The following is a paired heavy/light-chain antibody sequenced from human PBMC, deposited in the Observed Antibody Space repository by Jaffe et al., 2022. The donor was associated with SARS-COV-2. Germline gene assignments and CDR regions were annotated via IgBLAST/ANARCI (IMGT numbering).Light chain of an antibody. J-gene: IGKJ4*01. CDR2: GAS. CDR1: QSISSN. Sequence: EIVMTQSPATLSVSPGERATLSCRASQSISSNLAWYQQKPGQAPRLLIYGASTRATAIPARFSGSGSGTEFTLTISSLQSEDFAVYYCQQYNNWPPLTFGGGTTVEIK. CDR3: QQYNNWPPLT. V-gene: IGKV3-15*01.
Heavy chain of an antibody. J-gene: IGHJ4*02. V-gene: IGHV1-18*01. D-gene: IGHD6-19*01. Sequence: QVHLVQSGAEVKNPGASVKVSCKASGYTFTSHAIGWVRQAPGQGLEWMGWISTYNGNTNYAQKFQGRVTMTTDKSTSTAYMELRSLRSDDTAMYYCARDPSNSRGRYVYFDYWGQGTLVTVSS. CDR2: ISTYNGNT. CDR1: GYTFTSHA. CDR3: ARDPSNSRGRYVYFDY.